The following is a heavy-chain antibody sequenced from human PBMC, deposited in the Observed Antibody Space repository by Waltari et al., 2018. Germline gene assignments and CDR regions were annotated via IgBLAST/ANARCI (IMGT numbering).Heavy chain of an antibody. D-gene: IGHD5-18*01. CDR3: ARRGMDTAMVTGAFDY. V-gene: IGHV1-8*01. Sequence: QVQLVQSGAEVKKPGASVKVSCTASGYTFTSYDINWLRQTTGQGLEWMGWMNPNSGNTGYAQKFQVRVTMNRNTSISTAYMELSSLRSEDTAVYYCARRGMDTAMVTGAFDYWGQGTLVTVSS. CDR1: GYTFTSYD. CDR2: MNPNSGNT. J-gene: IGHJ4*02.